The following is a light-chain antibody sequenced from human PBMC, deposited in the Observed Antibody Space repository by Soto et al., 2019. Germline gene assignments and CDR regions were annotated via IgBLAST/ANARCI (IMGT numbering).Light chain of an antibody. CDR3: HGYNSASLT. CDR1: QDVSNY. Sequence: DIQMTQSPSSLSASVGDRVTITCRASQDVSNYLAWYQQKPGKVPVLLIYAASSLQSGVPSRFSGSGSGTDFTLVISSLQPEDVATYYCHGYNSASLTFGGGTKVDI. CDR2: AAS. J-gene: IGKJ4*01. V-gene: IGKV1-27*01.